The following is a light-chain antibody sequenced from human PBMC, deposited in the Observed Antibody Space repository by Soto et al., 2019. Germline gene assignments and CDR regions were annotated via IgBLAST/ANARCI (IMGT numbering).Light chain of an antibody. V-gene: IGLV2-8*01. Sequence: QSVLTQPPSASGSPGQSVTISCTGTSSDVGGYNYVSWYQQHPGKAPKLMIYEVSKRPSGVPDRFSGSKSGNTASLTVSGLQAEDEADYYCSSYACSNNFARVFGGGTKRTVL. CDR3: SSYACSNNFARV. J-gene: IGLJ2*01. CDR2: EVS. CDR1: SSDVGGYNY.